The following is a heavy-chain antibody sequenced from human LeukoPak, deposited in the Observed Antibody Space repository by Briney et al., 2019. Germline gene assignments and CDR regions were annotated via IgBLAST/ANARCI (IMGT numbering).Heavy chain of an antibody. Sequence: GGSLRLSCAASGFTFSSYEMNWVRQAPGKGLEWVSYISSSSSTIYYADSVKGRFTISRDNAKNSLYLQMNSLRAEDTAVYYCARDADADSSGWPNWFDPWGQGTLVTVSS. CDR1: GFTFSSYE. J-gene: IGHJ5*02. D-gene: IGHD6-19*01. V-gene: IGHV3-48*01. CDR3: ARDADADSSGWPNWFDP. CDR2: ISSSSSTI.